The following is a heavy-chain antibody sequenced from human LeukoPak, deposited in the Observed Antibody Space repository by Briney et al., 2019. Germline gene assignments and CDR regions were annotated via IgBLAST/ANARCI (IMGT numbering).Heavy chain of an antibody. CDR3: AREDSSGCFDY. CDR1: GGSISSYY. J-gene: IGHJ4*02. D-gene: IGHD3-22*01. Sequence: PSETLSLTCTVSGGSISSYYWSWIRQPPGKGLEWIGEINHSGSTNYNPSLKSRVTISVDTSKNQFSLKLSSVTAADTAVYYCAREDSSGCFDYWGQGTLVTVSS. CDR2: INHSGST. V-gene: IGHV4-34*01.